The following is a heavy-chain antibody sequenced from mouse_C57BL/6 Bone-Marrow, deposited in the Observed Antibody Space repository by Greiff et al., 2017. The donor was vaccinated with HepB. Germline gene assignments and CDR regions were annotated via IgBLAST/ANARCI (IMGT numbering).Heavy chain of an antibody. CDR3: GGYYGYDVGY. J-gene: IGHJ2*01. Sequence: VKLMESGPELVKPGASVKISCKASGYAFSSSWMNWVKQRPGKGLEWIGRIYPGDGDTNYNGKFKGKATLTADKSSSTAYMQLSSLTSEDSAVYFCGGYYGYDVGYWGQGTTLTVSS. V-gene: IGHV1-82*01. CDR2: IYPGDGDT. CDR1: GYAFSSSW. D-gene: IGHD2-2*01.